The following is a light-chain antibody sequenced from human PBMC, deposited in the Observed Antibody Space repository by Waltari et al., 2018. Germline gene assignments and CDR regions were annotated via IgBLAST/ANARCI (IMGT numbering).Light chain of an antibody. V-gene: IGKV2-29*02. Sequence: DIVMTQTPLSLPVTPGEPASISCRSSQSLLHSNGNTYLYWYLQKPGQPPRLLIYRVTNLFSRVPYMFSGSGSGTDFTLKISRVEAEDVWVYYCMQVLQTPYSFGQGTKVEIK. CDR3: MQVLQTPYS. CDR2: RVT. J-gene: IGKJ2*03. CDR1: QSLLHSNGNTY.